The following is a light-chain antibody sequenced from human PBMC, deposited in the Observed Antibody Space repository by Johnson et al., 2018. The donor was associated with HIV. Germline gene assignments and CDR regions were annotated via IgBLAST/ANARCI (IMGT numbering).Light chain of an antibody. V-gene: IGLV1-51*02. CDR3: GTWDSSLSAYV. CDR2: ENN. Sequence: QSVLTQPPSVSEAPGQKVTISCSGSSSNIGNNYVSWYQQLPGTAPKLLIYENNKRPSGIPDRFYGSKSGTSATLGITGLQTGDEADYYCGTWDSSLSAYVFGTGTNVTVL. CDR1: SSNIGNNY. J-gene: IGLJ1*01.